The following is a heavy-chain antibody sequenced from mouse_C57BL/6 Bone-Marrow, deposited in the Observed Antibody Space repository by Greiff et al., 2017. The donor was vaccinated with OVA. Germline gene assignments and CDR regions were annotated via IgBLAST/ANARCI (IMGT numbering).Heavy chain of an antibody. CDR2: IYPRSGNT. Sequence: VQLQQSGAELARPGASVKLSCKASGYTFTSYGISWVKQRTGQGLEWIGEIYPRSGNTYYNEKFKGKATLTADKSYSIAYMELRSLTSEDSAVYFCARQGIVTTYYAMDYWGQGTSVTVSS. V-gene: IGHV1-81*01. CDR1: GYTFTSYG. D-gene: IGHD2-5*01. CDR3: ARQGIVTTYYAMDY. J-gene: IGHJ4*01.